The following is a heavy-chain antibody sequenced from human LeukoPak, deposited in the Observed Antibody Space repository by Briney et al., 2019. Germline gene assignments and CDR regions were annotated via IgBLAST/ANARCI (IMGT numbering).Heavy chain of an antibody. D-gene: IGHD3-22*01. Sequence: SETLSLTCTVAGASISSYYWRWIRQPPGKGLEWIWYIYDSGSTNYNHTLKTRVTISVDTSKTQFCLKLSSVTAADTAVHYCARGGGPYYDSSGYYRDAFDIWGQGTMVTVSS. V-gene: IGHV4-59*13. CDR3: ARGGGPYYDSSGYYRDAFDI. CDR1: GASISSYY. CDR2: IYDSGST. J-gene: IGHJ3*02.